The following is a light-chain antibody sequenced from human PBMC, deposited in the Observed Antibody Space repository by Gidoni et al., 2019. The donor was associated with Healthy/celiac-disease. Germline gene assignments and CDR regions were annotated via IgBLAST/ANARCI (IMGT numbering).Light chain of an antibody. CDR2: WAS. CDR1: QSVLYSSNNKNY. V-gene: IGKV4-1*01. Sequence: DIVMTQPPDSLAVSLGERATINCKPSQSVLYSSNNKNYLAWYQQKPGQPPKLLIYWASTREAGVPDRFSGSGSGTDFTLTISSLQAEDVAVYYCQQYYSTPYTFGQGTKLKIK. J-gene: IGKJ2*01. CDR3: QQYYSTPYT.